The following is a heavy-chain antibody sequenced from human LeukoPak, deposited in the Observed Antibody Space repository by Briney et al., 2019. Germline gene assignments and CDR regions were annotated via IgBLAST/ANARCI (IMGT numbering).Heavy chain of an antibody. J-gene: IGHJ4*02. V-gene: IGHV1-2*06. CDR1: GYTLTGYY. Sequence: ASVKVSCKASGYTLTGYYIHWLRQAPGQGLEWMGRVNPNSGGTNYAQKFQGRVTMTRETSFNTVYMGLTRLTSDDTAVYYCARGLENFDYWGQGTLVTVSS. CDR2: VNPNSGGT. D-gene: IGHD1-1*01. CDR3: ARGLENFDY.